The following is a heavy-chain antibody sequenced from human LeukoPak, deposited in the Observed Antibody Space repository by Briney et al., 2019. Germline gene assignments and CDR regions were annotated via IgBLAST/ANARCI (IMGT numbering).Heavy chain of an antibody. V-gene: IGHV4-59*08. CDR1: GGSISSYY. CDR2: IYYSGST. D-gene: IGHD6-19*01. J-gene: IGHJ4*02. CDR3: ARHRQQWLPEYYFDY. Sequence: PSETLSLTCTVSGGSISSYYWSRIRQPPGKGLEWIGYIYYSGSTNYNPSLKSRVTISVDTSKNQFSLKLSSVTAADTAVYYCARHRQQWLPEYYFDYWGQGTLVTVSS.